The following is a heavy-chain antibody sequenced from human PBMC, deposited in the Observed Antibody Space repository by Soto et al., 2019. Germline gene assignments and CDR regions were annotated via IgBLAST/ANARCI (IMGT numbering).Heavy chain of an antibody. CDR3: ARVMSGSYLGHGYYFDY. J-gene: IGHJ4*02. D-gene: IGHD1-26*01. CDR2: IDPNSGGT. CDR1: GYTFTGYY. V-gene: IGHV1-2*02. Sequence: GASVKVSCKASGYTFTGYYMHWVRQAPGQGLEWMGWIDPNSGGTDYAQKFQGRVTMTRVTSISTAYMELSRLRVDDTAVYYCARVMSGSYLGHGYYFDYWGQGTLVTVSS.